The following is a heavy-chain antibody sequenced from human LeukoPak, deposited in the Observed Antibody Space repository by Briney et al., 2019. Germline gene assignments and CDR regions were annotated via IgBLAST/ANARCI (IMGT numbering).Heavy chain of an antibody. CDR1: GYTLTELS. V-gene: IGHV1-24*01. J-gene: IGHJ3*02. CDR2: FDPEDGET. CDR3: ATDQSGSYLVDI. Sequence: GASVKVSCKVSGYTLTELSMHWVRQAPGKGLEWMGGFDPEDGETIYAQKFQGRVTMTEDTSTDTAYMELSSLRSEDTAVYYCATDQSGSYLVDIWGQGTMVTVSS. D-gene: IGHD1-26*01.